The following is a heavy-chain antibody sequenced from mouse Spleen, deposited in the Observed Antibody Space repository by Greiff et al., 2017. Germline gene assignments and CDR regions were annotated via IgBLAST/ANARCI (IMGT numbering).Heavy chain of an antibody. CDR1: GFTFSSYG. J-gene: IGHJ1*01. CDR2: ISGGGSYT. CDR3: ASYGNGYFDV. V-gene: IGHV5-9-2*01. D-gene: IGHD2-1*01. Sequence: DVMLVESGGGLVKPGGSLKLSCAASGFTFSSYGMSWVRQTPEKRLEWVATISGGGSYTYYPDSVKGRFTISRDNAKNNLYLQMSSLRSEDTALYYCASYGNGYFDVWGAGTTVTVSS.